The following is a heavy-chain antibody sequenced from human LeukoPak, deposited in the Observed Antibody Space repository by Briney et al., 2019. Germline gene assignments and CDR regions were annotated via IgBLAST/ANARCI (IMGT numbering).Heavy chain of an antibody. CDR2: IDPNSGGT. D-gene: IGHD5-18*01. Sequence: GASVKISCKAAGDTFSGYYLHWVRHAPGQGREWMGQIDPNSGGTKYAQKFQGRVTMTRDTSTTSAYMELSSLIFDDTTVYYCARALGYGYGSVCHKYFDYWGHGTLVTVSS. CDR1: GDTFSGYY. J-gene: IGHJ4*01. V-gene: IGHV1-2*06. CDR3: ARALGYGYGSVCHKYFDY.